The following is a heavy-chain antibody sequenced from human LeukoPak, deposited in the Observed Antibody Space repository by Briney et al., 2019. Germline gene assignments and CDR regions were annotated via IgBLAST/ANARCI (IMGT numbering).Heavy chain of an antibody. V-gene: IGHV3-23*01. Sequence: GGSLRLSCAASGFTFTTYWMNWVRQAPGKGLEWVSAISGSGGSTYYADSVKGRFTISRDNSKNTLYLQMNSLRAEDTAVYYCAKFPGFRYFDYWGQGTLVTVSS. CDR3: AKFPGFRYFDY. CDR2: ISGSGGST. D-gene: IGHD3-10*01. J-gene: IGHJ4*02. CDR1: GFTFTTYW.